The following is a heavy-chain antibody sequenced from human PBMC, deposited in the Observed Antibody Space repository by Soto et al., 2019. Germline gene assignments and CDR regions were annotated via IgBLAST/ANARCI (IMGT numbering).Heavy chain of an antibody. D-gene: IGHD6-19*01. CDR2: IHGEGAVT. V-gene: IGHV3-23*01. CDR1: GFTFRNYA. Sequence: EVQLLESGGGLVQPGGSVRLSCAASGFTFRNYAMTWVRQAPGKGLEWVSSIHGEGAVTYYADSVKGRFTVARDDSKETLDRQRSSLRVDDTAVYYCAKDGVARNGDWDWFDPGGQGTLVTVAS. CDR3: AKDGVARNGDWDWFDP. J-gene: IGHJ5*02.